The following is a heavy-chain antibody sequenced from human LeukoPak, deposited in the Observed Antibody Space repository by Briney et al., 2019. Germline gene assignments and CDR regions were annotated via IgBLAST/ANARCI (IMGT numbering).Heavy chain of an antibody. CDR2: IMPLFGTA. CDR3: ASGTLGDGYGVGDYYQYMDV. J-gene: IGHJ6*03. Sequence: ASVKVSCKASGGTFNSYAISWVRQAPGQGLEWMGGIMPLFGTANYAQEFQGRVTFTTDESASTAYMEVSSLRSEDTAVYYCASGTLGDGYGVGDYYQYMDVWGKGTTVTVSS. V-gene: IGHV1-69*05. D-gene: IGHD5-24*01. CDR1: GGTFNSYA.